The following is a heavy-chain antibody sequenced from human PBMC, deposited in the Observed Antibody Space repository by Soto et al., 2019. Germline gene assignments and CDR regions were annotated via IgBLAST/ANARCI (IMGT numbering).Heavy chain of an antibody. CDR2: IIHMISIA. V-gene: IGHV1-69*02. CDR3: GAPHLEYSSSPGGLSY. D-gene: IGHD6-6*01. CDR1: GGTFSSCT. J-gene: IGHJ4*02. Sequence: QVQLVQSGAEVTKPGSSVKVSCKASGGTFSSCTISWVRQAPGQGLEWMGRIIHMISIANDAQKFQGRVRITADKSTSPAYKELGSLRSEDTAVYYCGAPHLEYSSSPGGLSYWGQGTLVAVSS.